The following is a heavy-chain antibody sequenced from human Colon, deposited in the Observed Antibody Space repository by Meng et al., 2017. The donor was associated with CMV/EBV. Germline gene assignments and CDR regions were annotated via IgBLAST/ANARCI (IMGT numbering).Heavy chain of an antibody. V-gene: IGHV3-23*01. D-gene: IGHD1-26*01. CDR3: AKDPWESPMGYFDS. CDR1: GFTFSSSA. J-gene: IGHJ4*02. CDR2: IGGSDKTT. Sequence: GESLKISCTASGFTFSSSAMSWVRQVPGRGLEWVSAIGGSDKTTHYADSVKGRFPISRDNSKNTLYLQMNSLRAEDTAVYYCAKDPWESPMGYFDSWGQGTLVTVSS.